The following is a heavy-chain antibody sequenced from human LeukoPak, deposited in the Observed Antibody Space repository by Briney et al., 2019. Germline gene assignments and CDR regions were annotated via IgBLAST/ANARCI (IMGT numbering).Heavy chain of an antibody. CDR3: ARDRPEVVPAAINPPDY. J-gene: IGHJ4*02. CDR2: ISSSSSYI. Sequence: GGSLRLSCAASGFTFSSYSMNWVRQAPGKGLEWVSSISSSSSYIYYADSVKGRFTISRDNAKNSLYLQMYSLRAEDTAVYYCARDRPEVVPAAINPPDYWGQGTLVTVSS. CDR1: GFTFSSYS. V-gene: IGHV3-21*01. D-gene: IGHD2-2*02.